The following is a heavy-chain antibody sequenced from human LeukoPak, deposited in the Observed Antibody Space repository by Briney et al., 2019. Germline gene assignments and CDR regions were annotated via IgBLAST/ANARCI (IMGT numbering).Heavy chain of an antibody. Sequence: GGSLRLSCAASGFTFSSNYMSWVRQAPGKGLEWVSVIYSGGSTYYADSVKGRFTISRHNSKNTLYLQMNSLRAEDTAVYYCARAPVWQPYYYGMDVWGQGTTVTVSS. CDR3: ARAPVWQPYYYGMDV. CDR2: IYSGGST. V-gene: IGHV3-53*04. J-gene: IGHJ6*02. CDR1: GFTFSSNY. D-gene: IGHD2-21*01.